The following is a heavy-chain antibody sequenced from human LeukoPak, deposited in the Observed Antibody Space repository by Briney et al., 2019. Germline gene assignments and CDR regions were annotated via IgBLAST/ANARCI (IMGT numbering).Heavy chain of an antibody. V-gene: IGHV3-74*01. CDR1: GFTFSNYW. Sequence: SGGSLTLSCAASGFTFSNYWMHWLRQTPGKGLVWVARVNSDGCSTTYADSVKGRFTISRDSAKNTVYLQMNSLRADDTAVYYCARDGLQWSFDYWGQGTLVTVSS. J-gene: IGHJ4*02. D-gene: IGHD2-8*01. CDR2: VNSDGCST. CDR3: ARDGLQWSFDY.